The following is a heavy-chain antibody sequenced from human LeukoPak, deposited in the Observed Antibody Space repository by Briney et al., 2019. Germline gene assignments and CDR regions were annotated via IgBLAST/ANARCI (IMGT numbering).Heavy chain of an antibody. V-gene: IGHV4-30-4*08. Sequence: PSETLSLTCTVSGGSISSGDYYWSWIRQPPGKSLGWIGYIYYSGSTYYNPSLKSRVTISVDTSKNQFSLKLSSVTAADTAVYYCARDHYYDSSGTRNFDYWGQGTLVTVSS. CDR2: IYYSGST. D-gene: IGHD3-22*01. CDR3: ARDHYYDSSGTRNFDY. J-gene: IGHJ4*02. CDR1: GGSISSGDYY.